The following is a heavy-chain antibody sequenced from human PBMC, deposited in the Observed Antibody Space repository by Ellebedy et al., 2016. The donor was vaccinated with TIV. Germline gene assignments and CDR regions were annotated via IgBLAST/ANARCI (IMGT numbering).Heavy chain of an antibody. J-gene: IGHJ4*02. CDR3: ARWSLPFDY. D-gene: IGHD1-26*01. CDR2: INSDGSRT. CDR1: GFTFSGYW. Sequence: GGSLRLSXAASGFTFSGYWMHWVRQAPGKGLVWVSRINSDGSRTTYADSVKGRFTISRDNAKNTLHLQMNNLRAEDTAVYYCARWSLPFDYWGQGALVTVSS. V-gene: IGHV3-74*01.